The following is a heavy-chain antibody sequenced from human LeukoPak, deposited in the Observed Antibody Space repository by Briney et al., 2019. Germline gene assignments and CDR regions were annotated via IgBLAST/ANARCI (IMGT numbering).Heavy chain of an antibody. CDR2: ISGSGGST. Sequence: GGSLRLSCAASGFTFSSSAMSWVRQAPGKGLEWVSTISGSGGSTHYADSVKGWFTSSRENSKNTLFLQMSSLRAEDTAVYYCAKGGVLLWFGESPDAFDIWGEGTMVTVPS. CDR3: AKGGVLLWFGESPDAFDI. V-gene: IGHV3-23*01. D-gene: IGHD3-10*01. CDR1: GFTFSSSA. J-gene: IGHJ3*02.